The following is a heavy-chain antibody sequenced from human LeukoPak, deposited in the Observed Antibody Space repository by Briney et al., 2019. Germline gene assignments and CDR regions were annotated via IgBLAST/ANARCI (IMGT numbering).Heavy chain of an antibody. CDR1: GFTFSSYA. J-gene: IGHJ4*02. CDR2: ISGSGGST. CDR3: AKDLFGVVVPAAVDY. V-gene: IGHV3-23*01. Sequence: GGSLRLSCAASGFTFSSYAMSWVRQAPGKGLEWVSAISGSGGSTYYADSVKGRFTISRDNSKNTLYLQMNSLRAEDTAVYYCAKDLFGVVVPAAVDYWGQGTLVAVSS. D-gene: IGHD2-2*01.